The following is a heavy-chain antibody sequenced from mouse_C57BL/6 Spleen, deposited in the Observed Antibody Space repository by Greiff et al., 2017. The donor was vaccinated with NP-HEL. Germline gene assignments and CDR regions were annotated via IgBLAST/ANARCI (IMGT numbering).Heavy chain of an antibody. CDR1: GYTFTGYW. Sequence: VQLQQSGAELMKPGASVKLSCKATGYTFTGYWIEWVKQRPGHGLEWIGEILPGSGSTNYNEKFKGKATFTADTSSNTAYMQLRSLPTEDSAIFYGARGIYDGYSGGYFDVWGTGTTVTVSS. J-gene: IGHJ1*03. V-gene: IGHV1-9*01. CDR3: ARGIYDGYSGGYFDV. D-gene: IGHD2-3*01. CDR2: ILPGSGST.